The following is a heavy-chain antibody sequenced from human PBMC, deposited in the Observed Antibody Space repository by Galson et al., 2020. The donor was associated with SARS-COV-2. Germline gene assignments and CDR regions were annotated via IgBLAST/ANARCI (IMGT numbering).Heavy chain of an antibody. CDR3: ARDLYGDQDY. Sequence: ALHGESLKISCAASGFTFSLYSIHWVRQAPGKGLVWVSHVNTDGSSANYAASVKSRFTISRDNAKNTVYLQMNSRRADDTAMYYCARDLYGDQDYWGQGTLVTVSS. J-gene: IGHJ4*02. V-gene: IGHV3-74*01. CDR2: VNTDGSSA. D-gene: IGHD4-17*01. CDR1: GFTFSLYS.